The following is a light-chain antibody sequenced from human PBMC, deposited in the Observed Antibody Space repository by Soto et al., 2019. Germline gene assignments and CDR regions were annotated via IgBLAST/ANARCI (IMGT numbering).Light chain of an antibody. CDR1: QSISSY. CDR2: AAS. CDR3: QQNYSTTLT. Sequence: DSQMTQSPSSLSASVGDRVTITCRASQSISSYLNWYQQKPGKAPKXXXYAASSLQSGVPSRFSGSGSGTDFTLTISRLQNEDFATYYCQQNYSTTLTFGQGTRLEIK. J-gene: IGKJ5*01. V-gene: IGKV1-39*01.